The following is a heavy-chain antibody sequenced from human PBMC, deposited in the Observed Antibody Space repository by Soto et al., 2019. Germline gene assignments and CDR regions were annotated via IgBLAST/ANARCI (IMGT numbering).Heavy chain of an antibody. V-gene: IGHV1-2*02. D-gene: IGHD5-12*01. CDR2: IGPESGAT. CDR3: RRGRSGQIVVFS. CDR1: GYTFTGHY. J-gene: IGHJ5*02. Sequence: ASVKVSCKASGYTFTGHYIHWVRQAPEQGPEWMGEIGPESGATRYAQKFQGRVTMTRDMSITTVYMELNNMSPDDTAVYYCRRGRSGQIVVFSWGQGTPVTVSS.